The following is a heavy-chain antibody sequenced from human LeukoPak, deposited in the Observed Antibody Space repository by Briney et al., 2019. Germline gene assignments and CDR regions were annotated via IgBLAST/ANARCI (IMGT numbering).Heavy chain of an antibody. CDR1: GYTFTGYY. Sequence: ASVKVSCKASGYTFTGYYMHWVRQAPGQGLEWMGWINPNSGGTNYAQKFQGRVTMTRDTFISTAYMELSRLRSDDTAVYYCARVGITMVRGIMPRLDYWGQGTLVTVSS. J-gene: IGHJ4*02. D-gene: IGHD3-10*01. V-gene: IGHV1-2*02. CDR3: ARVGITMVRGIMPRLDY. CDR2: INPNSGGT.